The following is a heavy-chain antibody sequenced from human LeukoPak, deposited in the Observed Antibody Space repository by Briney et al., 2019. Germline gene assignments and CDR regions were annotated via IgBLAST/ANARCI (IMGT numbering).Heavy chain of an antibody. CDR1: GLTFSFHS. D-gene: IGHD6-6*01. J-gene: IGHJ4*02. CDR3: VRDQGGSSSH. V-gene: IGHV3-48*01. Sequence: GGSLRLSCAASGLTFSFHSMNWVRQAPGKGLEWVSYISSFSGTINYAESVKGRFTISRDNAKNSLYLQMNSLRADDTAVYYCVRDQGGSSSHWGQGTLVTVSS. CDR2: ISSFSGTI.